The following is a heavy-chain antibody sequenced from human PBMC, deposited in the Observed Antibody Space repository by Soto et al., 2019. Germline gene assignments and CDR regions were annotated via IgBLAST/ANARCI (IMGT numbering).Heavy chain of an antibody. D-gene: IGHD4-4*01. V-gene: IGHV4-34*01. CDR1: GGSFSGYY. CDR2: INHSGST. J-gene: IGHJ4*02. Sequence: SETLSLTCAVYGGSFSGYYWSWIRQPPGKGLEWIGEINHSGSTNYNPSLKSRVTISVDTSKNQFSLKLSSVTAADTAVYYCARSSRNIVDYWGQGTLVTVSS. CDR3: ARSSRNIVDY.